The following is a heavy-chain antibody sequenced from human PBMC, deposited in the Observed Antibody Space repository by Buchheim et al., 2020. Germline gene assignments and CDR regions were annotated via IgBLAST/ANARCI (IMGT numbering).Heavy chain of an antibody. CDR2: ISYDGSNK. CDR1: GFTFSSYA. D-gene: IGHD2-2*01. Sequence: QVQLVESGGGVVQPGRSLRLSCAASGFTFSSYAMHWVRQAPGKGLEWVAVISYDGSNKYYADPVKGRFTISRDNSKNTLYLQMNSLRAEDTAVYYCARETSGRYYYYYYGMDVWGQGTT. J-gene: IGHJ6*02. CDR3: ARETSGRYYYYYYGMDV. V-gene: IGHV3-30*04.